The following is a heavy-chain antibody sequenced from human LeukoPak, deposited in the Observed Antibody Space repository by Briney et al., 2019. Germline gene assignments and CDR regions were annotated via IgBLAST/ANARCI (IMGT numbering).Heavy chain of an antibody. J-gene: IGHJ3*02. CDR3: ARYIRTTVVTAYDAFDI. CDR2: INPNSGGT. CDR1: GYTFTSYY. Sequence: GASVKVSCKASGYTFTSYYMHWVRQAPGQGLEWMGWINPNSGGTNYAQKFQGRVTMTRDTSISTAYMELSRLRSDDTAVYYCARYIRTTVVTAYDAFDIWGQGTMVTVSS. V-gene: IGHV1-2*02. D-gene: IGHD4-23*01.